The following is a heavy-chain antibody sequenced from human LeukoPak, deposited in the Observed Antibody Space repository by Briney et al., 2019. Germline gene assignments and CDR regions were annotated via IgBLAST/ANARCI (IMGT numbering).Heavy chain of an antibody. V-gene: IGHV3-30-3*01. Sequence: PGGSLRLYCAASGFTFSSYAMHWVRQAPGKGLEWVAVISYDGSNKYYADSVKGRFTISRDNSKNTLCLQMNSPRAEDTAVYYCARGHDVFDIWGQGTMVTVSS. CDR2: ISYDGSNK. CDR3: ARGHDVFDI. J-gene: IGHJ3*02. CDR1: GFTFSSYA.